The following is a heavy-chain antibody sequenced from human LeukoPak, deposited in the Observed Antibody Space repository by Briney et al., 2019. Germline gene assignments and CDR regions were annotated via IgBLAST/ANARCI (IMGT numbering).Heavy chain of an antibody. CDR3: VRDGGYDSSGYYRFGAFDI. CDR1: GGSFSGYY. D-gene: IGHD3-22*01. CDR2: INHSGST. J-gene: IGHJ3*02. V-gene: IGHV4-34*01. Sequence: KASETLSLTCAVYGGSFSGYYWSWIRQPPGKGLEWIGEINHSGSTNYNPSLKSRVTISVDTSKNQFSLKLSSVTAADTAVYYCVRDGGYDSSGYYRFGAFDIWGQGTMVTVSS.